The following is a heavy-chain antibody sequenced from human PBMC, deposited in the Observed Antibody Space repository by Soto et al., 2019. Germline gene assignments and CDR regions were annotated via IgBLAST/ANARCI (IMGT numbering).Heavy chain of an antibody. CDR2: IYPGDSDT. J-gene: IGHJ6*02. CDR1: GYSFTSYW. V-gene: IGHV5-51*01. CDR3: AGGGVRGVITRTRDYYGMDV. D-gene: IGHD3-10*01. Sequence: GESLNISCKGSGYSFTSYWIGWVRQMPGKGLEWMGIIYPGDSDTRYSPSFQGQVTISADKSIGTAYLQWSSLKASDTAMYYCAGGGVRGVITRTRDYYGMDVWGQGTTVTVSS.